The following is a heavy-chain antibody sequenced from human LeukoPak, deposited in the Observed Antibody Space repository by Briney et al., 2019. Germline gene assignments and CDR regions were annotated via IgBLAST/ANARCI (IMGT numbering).Heavy chain of an antibody. Sequence: GGPVKVSCKVSGYTLTELSMHWVRQAPGKGLECMGGFDPEDGETIYAQKFQGRVTMTEDTSTDTVYMELSSLRSEDTAVYYCATRRGIAVAGPGAFDIWGQGTMVTVSS. CDR3: ATRRGIAVAGPGAFDI. V-gene: IGHV1-24*01. CDR2: FDPEDGET. J-gene: IGHJ3*02. D-gene: IGHD6-19*01. CDR1: GYTLTELS.